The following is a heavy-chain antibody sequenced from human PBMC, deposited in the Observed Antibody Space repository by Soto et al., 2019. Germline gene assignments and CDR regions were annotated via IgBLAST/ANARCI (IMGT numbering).Heavy chain of an antibody. D-gene: IGHD1-26*01. CDR2: LSGSDGST. CDR3: AKGGGSYYDY. J-gene: IGHJ4*02. Sequence: VQLLESGGGLVQPGGSLRLSCAASGFTFSSYAMSWVRQAPGKGLEWVPALSGSDGSTYYADSVKGRFTISRDNATDTLYLQMNSLRAEETAVYYCAKGGGSYYDYWGQGTLVTVSS. CDR1: GFTFSSYA. V-gene: IGHV3-23*01.